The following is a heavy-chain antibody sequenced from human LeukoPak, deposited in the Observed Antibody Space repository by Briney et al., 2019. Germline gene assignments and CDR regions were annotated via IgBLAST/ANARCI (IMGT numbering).Heavy chain of an antibody. CDR3: ARENGSGSYPLDY. CDR2: INHSGST. J-gene: IGHJ4*02. Sequence: TSETLSLTCAVYGGSFSGYYWSWIRQPPGKGLEWIGEINHSGSTNYNPSLKSRVTISVDTSKNQFSLKLSAVTAADTAVYYCARENGSGSYPLDYWGQGTLVTVSS. V-gene: IGHV4-34*01. D-gene: IGHD3-10*01. CDR1: GGSFSGYY.